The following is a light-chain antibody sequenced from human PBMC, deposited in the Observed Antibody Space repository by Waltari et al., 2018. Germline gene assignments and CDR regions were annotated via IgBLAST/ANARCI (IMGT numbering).Light chain of an antibody. CDR1: QSVSSSY. CDR2: GAS. Sequence: RASQSVSSSYLAGYQQKPGQAPRLLIDGASSRAAGIPDRFSGSGSGTDFTLTSSRLEPEDFAVYYCQQYGTSPPLTFGGGTKVEIK. V-gene: IGKV3-20*01. CDR3: QQYGTSPPLT. J-gene: IGKJ4*01.